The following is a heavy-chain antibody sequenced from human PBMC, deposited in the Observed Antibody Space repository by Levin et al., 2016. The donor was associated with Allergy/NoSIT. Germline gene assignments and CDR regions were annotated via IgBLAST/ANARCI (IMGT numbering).Heavy chain of an antibody. D-gene: IGHD1-20*01. Sequence: SETLSLTCAVYGGSFSGYYWSWIRQPPGKGLEWIGEINHSGSTNYNPSLKSRVTISVDTSKNQFSLKLSSVTAADTAVYYCATEITGTDYWGQGTLVTVSS. CDR3: ATEITGTDY. J-gene: IGHJ4*02. CDR1: GGSFSGYY. V-gene: IGHV4-34*01. CDR2: INHSGST.